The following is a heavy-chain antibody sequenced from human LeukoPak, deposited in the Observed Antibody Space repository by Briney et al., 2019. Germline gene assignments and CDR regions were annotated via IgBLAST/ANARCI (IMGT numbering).Heavy chain of an antibody. CDR1: GFTFSSHG. J-gene: IGHJ3*02. D-gene: IGHD6-19*01. CDR2: ISYAGSDK. CDR3: AKSSSGGWYLLGDAFDI. V-gene: IGHV3-30*18. Sequence: GGSLRLSCAASGFTFSSHGIHWVRQAPGKGLEWVAVISYAGSDKYYADSVKGRFTIYRDNSKNTLYLQMNSLRAEDTAVYYCAKSSSGGWYLLGDAFDIWGQGTMVTVSS.